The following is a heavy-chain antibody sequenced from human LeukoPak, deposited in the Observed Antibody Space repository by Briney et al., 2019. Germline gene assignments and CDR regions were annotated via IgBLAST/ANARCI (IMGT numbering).Heavy chain of an antibody. J-gene: IGHJ4*02. V-gene: IGHV3-30-3*01. CDR3: ARDHLFYYFDY. CDR1: GFTFSSYA. Sequence: GGFLRLSCAASGFTFSSYAMHWVRQAPGKGLEWVAVISYDGSNKYYADSVKGRFTISRDNSKNTLYLQMNSLRAEDTAVYYCARDHLFYYFDYWGQGTLVTVSS. CDR2: ISYDGSNK.